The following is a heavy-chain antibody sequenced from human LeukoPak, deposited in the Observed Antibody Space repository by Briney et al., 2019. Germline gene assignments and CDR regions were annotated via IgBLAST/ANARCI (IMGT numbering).Heavy chain of an antibody. J-gene: IGHJ3*02. D-gene: IGHD1-26*01. CDR1: GYSISSGYY. CDR2: IYHGGST. V-gene: IGHV4-38-2*02. CDR3: ARYIVSYPHDAFDI. Sequence: SETLSLTCTVSGYSISSGYYWGWIRQPPGKGLEWIGNIYHGGSTYYNPSLKSRVTISVDTFKKQFSLKLSSVTAADTAFYYCARYIVSYPHDAFDIWGQGTMVTVSS.